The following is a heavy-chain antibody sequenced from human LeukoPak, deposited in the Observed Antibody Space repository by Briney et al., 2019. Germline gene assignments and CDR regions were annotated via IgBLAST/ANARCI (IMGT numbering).Heavy chain of an antibody. CDR2: IIPIFGTA. J-gene: IGHJ1*01. CDR3: ARGPRYYYDSSGYYSPRH. D-gene: IGHD3-22*01. V-gene: IGHV1-69*13. CDR1: GGTFSSYA. Sequence: SVNVSCKASGGTFSSYAISWVRQAPGQGLEWMGGIIPIFGTANYAQKFQGRVTITADESTSTAYMELSSLRSEDTAVYYCARGPRYYYDSSGYYSPRHWGQGTLVTVSS.